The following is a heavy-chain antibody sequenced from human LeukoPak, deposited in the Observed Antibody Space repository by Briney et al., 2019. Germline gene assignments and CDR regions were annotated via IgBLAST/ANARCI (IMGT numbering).Heavy chain of an antibody. CDR1: GFTFSSYS. Sequence: PGGSLRLSCVASGFTFSSYSMNWVRQPPGKGLEWVSSISSSSSYIYYADSVKGRFTISRDNAKNSLYLQMNSLRAEDTAVYYCARDRLPYGSGSYWKDWGQGTLVTVPS. J-gene: IGHJ4*02. CDR3: ARDRLPYGSGSYWKD. D-gene: IGHD3-10*01. V-gene: IGHV3-21*01. CDR2: ISSSSSYI.